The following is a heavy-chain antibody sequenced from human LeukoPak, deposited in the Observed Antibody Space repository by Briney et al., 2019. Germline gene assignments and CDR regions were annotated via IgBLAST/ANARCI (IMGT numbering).Heavy chain of an antibody. CDR1: GYTFTGYY. D-gene: IGHD3-22*01. CDR2: INPNSGGT. CDR3: ATDSLLHYYDSSGYYSTRFDY. Sequence: ASVKVSCKASGYTFTGYYMHWVRQAPGQGLEWMGWINPNSGGTNYAQKFQGRVTMTRDTSTSTAYMELSRLRSDDTAVYYCATDSLLHYYDSSGYYSTRFDYWGQGTLVTVSS. V-gene: IGHV1-2*02. J-gene: IGHJ4*02.